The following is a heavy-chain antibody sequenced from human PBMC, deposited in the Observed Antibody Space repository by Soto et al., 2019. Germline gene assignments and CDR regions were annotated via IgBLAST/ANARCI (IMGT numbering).Heavy chain of an antibody. CDR2: IYHSGST. CDR3: ARDRKRAVAGTWRGKTVWFDP. Sequence: NPSETLSLTCAVSGGSISSSNWWSWVRQPPGKGLEWIGEIYHSGSTNYNPSLKSRVTISVDKSKNQFSLKLSSVTAADTAVYYCARDRKRAVAGTWRGKTVWFDPWGQGTLVTVSS. CDR1: GGSISSSNW. J-gene: IGHJ5*02. V-gene: IGHV4-4*02. D-gene: IGHD6-19*01.